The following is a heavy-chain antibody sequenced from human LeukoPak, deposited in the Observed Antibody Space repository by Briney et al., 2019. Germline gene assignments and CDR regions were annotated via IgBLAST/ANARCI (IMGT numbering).Heavy chain of an antibody. J-gene: IGHJ4*02. CDR1: GYSISSGYY. V-gene: IGHV4-38-2*01. CDR3: ARLAGTFDY. D-gene: IGHD6-13*01. Sequence: SETLSLTCAVSGYSISSGYYWGWTRQPPGKGLEWIGSIYHSGSTYYNPSLKSRVTISVDTSKNQFSLKLSSVTAADTAVYYCARLAGTFDYWGQGTLVTVSS. CDR2: IYHSGST.